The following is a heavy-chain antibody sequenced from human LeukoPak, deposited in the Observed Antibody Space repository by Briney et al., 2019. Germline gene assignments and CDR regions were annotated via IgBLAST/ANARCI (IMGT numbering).Heavy chain of an antibody. CDR2: MNPNSGNT. CDR3: ARVNFSGSRIKFDY. V-gene: IGHV1-8*03. Sequence: GASVKVSCKASGYTFTSYDINWVRQATGQGLEWMGWMNPNSGNTGYAQKFQGRVTITRNTSISTAYMELSSLRSEDTAVYYCARVNFSGSRIKFDYWGQGTLVTVSS. J-gene: IGHJ4*02. D-gene: IGHD1-26*01. CDR1: GYTFTSYD.